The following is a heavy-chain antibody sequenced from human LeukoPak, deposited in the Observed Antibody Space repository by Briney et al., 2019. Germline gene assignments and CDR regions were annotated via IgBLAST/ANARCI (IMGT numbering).Heavy chain of an antibody. D-gene: IGHD6-19*01. Sequence: GGSLRLSCAASGFTFDDYAMHWVRQAPGKGLEWVSGISWNSGSIGYAVSVKGRFTISRDNAKNSLYLQMNSLRAEDTALYYCAKYSSGWYSAFDYWGQGTLVTVSS. V-gene: IGHV3-9*01. J-gene: IGHJ4*02. CDR3: AKYSSGWYSAFDY. CDR2: ISWNSGSI. CDR1: GFTFDDYA.